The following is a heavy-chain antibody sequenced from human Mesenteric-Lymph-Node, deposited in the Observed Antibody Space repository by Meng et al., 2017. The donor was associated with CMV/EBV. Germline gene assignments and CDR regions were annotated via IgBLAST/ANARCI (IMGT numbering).Heavy chain of an antibody. CDR2: INPSGDST. Sequence: GFTFSHYFMQWVRQAPGQGLEWMGIINPSGDSTVYAQNFQGRVTISRDTSTSTVYMELSSVRSEDTAVYYCARDQTGIMGGGMDIWGQGTTVTVSS. V-gene: IGHV1-46*01. D-gene: IGHD1-1*01. CDR3: ARDQTGIMGGGMDI. J-gene: IGHJ6*02. CDR1: GFTFSHYF.